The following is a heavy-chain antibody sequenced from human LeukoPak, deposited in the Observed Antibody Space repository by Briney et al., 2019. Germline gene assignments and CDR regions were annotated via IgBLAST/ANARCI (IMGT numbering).Heavy chain of an antibody. CDR3: ARGRYNWRGEGENWFDP. Sequence: GGSLRLSCAASGFSFSSYSMNWVRQAPGKGLEWVSCISSGSSYIYEADSVKGRFTISRDNAKNSLYLKMNSLRAEDTAVYYCARGRYNWRGEGENWFDPWGQGTLVTVSS. V-gene: IGHV3-21*01. D-gene: IGHD1-20*01. CDR1: GFSFSSYS. CDR2: ISSGSSYI. J-gene: IGHJ5*02.